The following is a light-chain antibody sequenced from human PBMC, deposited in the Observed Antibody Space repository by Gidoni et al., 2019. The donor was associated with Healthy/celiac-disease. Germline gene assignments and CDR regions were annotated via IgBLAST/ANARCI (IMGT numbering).Light chain of an antibody. CDR2: DAS. CDR3: QQRSNWPIT. CDR1: QSVSSY. Sequence: LATLSLSPGERATLSCRASQSVSSYLAWYQQEPGQAPRLLIYDASNRATGIPARFSGSGSGTDFTLTISSLEPEDFAFYYCQQRSNWPITFGQGTRLEIK. J-gene: IGKJ5*01. V-gene: IGKV3-11*01.